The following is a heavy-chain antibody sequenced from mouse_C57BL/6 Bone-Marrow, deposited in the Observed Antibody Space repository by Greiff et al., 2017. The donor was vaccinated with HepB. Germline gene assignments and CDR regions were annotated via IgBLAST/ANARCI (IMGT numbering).Heavy chain of an antibody. D-gene: IGHD2-1*01. Sequence: ESGPGLVKPSQSLSLTCSVTGYSITSGYYWNWIRQFPGNKLEWMGYISYDGSNNYNPSLKNRIPITRDTSKNQFFLKLNSVTTEDTATYYCARGLYYGNYGFAYWGQGTLVTVSA. CDR3: ARGLYYGNYGFAY. J-gene: IGHJ3*01. CDR2: ISYDGSN. CDR1: GYSITSGYY. V-gene: IGHV3-6*01.